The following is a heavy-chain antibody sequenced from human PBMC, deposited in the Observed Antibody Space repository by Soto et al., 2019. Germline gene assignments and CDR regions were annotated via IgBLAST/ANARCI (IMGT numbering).Heavy chain of an antibody. J-gene: IGHJ4*02. CDR2: IYPSDSDT. D-gene: IGHD1-26*01. CDR3: ARQGGTYPYFDY. CDR1: GYMFTSYW. V-gene: IGHV5-51*01. Sequence: GESLKISCNGSGYMFTSYWIAWGRQMPGKGLEWMGIIYPSDSDTRYSPPFQGQVTISADKSISTAYLQWSSLKASDTAMYYCARQGGTYPYFDYWGQGTLVTVSS.